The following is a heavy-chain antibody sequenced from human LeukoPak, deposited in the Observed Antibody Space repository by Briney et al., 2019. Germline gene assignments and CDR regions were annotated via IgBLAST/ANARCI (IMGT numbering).Heavy chain of an antibody. J-gene: IGHJ6*02. CDR3: ARDPDTTWIQLWLEGDYYGMDV. CDR1: GGTFSSYA. D-gene: IGHD5-18*01. CDR2: IIPILGIA. Sequence: GASVKVSCKASGGTFSSYAISWVRQAPGQGLEWMGRIIPILGIANYAQKFQGRVTITADKSTSTAYMELRSLRSDDTAVYYCARDPDTTWIQLWLEGDYYGMDVWGQGTTVTVSS. V-gene: IGHV1-69*04.